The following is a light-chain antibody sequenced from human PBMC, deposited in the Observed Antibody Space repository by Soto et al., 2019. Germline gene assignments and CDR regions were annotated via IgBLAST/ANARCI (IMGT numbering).Light chain of an antibody. Sequence: DIQMTHSPSTLSAPAVDRVTITFRASQSISSYLNWYQQKPGKAPKLLIYAASSLQSGVPSRFSGSGSGTDFTLTISSLQPEDFATYYCQKSYSTPLNCGGGTTGDIK. V-gene: IGKV1-39*01. CDR3: QKSYSTPLN. J-gene: IGKJ4*01. CDR1: QSISSY. CDR2: AAS.